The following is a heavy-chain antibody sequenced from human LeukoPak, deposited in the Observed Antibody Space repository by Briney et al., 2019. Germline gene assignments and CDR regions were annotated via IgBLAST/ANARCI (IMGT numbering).Heavy chain of an antibody. D-gene: IGHD3-10*01. V-gene: IGHV3-30*02. CDR1: GFTFSSYG. CDR3: AKGSYGSGSYYDY. J-gene: IGHJ4*02. CDR2: IRYDGSNK. Sequence: GSLRLSCAASGFTFSSYGMHWVRQAPGKGLEWVAFIRYDGSNKYYADSVKGRFTISRDNSKNTLYLQMNSLRAEDTAVYYCAKGSYGSGSYYDYWGQGTLVTVSS.